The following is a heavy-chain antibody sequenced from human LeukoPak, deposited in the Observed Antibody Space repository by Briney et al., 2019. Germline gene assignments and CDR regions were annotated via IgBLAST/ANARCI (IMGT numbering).Heavy chain of an antibody. CDR2: INHSGST. CDR3: ASPPTVTTGAFDI. CDR1: GGSFSGYY. Sequence: SETLSLTCAVYGGSFSGYYWSWIRQPPGKGLEWIGEINHSGSTNYNPSLKSRVTISVDTSKNQFSLKLSSVTAADTAVYYCASPPTVTTGAFDIWGQGTMVTVSS. V-gene: IGHV4-34*01. D-gene: IGHD4-17*01. J-gene: IGHJ3*02.